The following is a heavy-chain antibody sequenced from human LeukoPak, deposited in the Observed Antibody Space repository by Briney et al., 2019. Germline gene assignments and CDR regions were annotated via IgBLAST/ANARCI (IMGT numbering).Heavy chain of an antibody. CDR3: ARERIRGSGSYYNSIDY. CDR2: IYYSGST. Sequence: SQTLSLTCTVSGGSISSGDYYWGWLRQPPGTGLEWIGYIYYSGSTYYNPSLKSRVTISVDTSKNQFSLKLSSVTAADTAVYYCARERIRGSGSYYNSIDYWGQGTLVTVSS. D-gene: IGHD3-10*01. J-gene: IGHJ4*02. CDR1: GGSISSGDYY. V-gene: IGHV4-30-4*08.